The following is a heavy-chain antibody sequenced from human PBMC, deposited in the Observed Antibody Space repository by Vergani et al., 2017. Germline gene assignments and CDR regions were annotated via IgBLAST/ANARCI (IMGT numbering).Heavy chain of an antibody. CDR1: GFTFSSYE. J-gene: IGHJ4*02. CDR3: AKSAVANYYGSGSYSPFDY. CDR2: ISSSGSSL. V-gene: IGHV3-48*03. D-gene: IGHD3-10*01. Sequence: EVQLVESGGGLVQPGGSLRLSCAASGFTFSSYEMNWVRQAPGKGLEWVSYISSSGSSLYYADSVKGRFTISRDNAKNSLYLQMNSLRAEDTAVYYCAKSAVANYYGSGSYSPFDYWGQGTLVTVSS.